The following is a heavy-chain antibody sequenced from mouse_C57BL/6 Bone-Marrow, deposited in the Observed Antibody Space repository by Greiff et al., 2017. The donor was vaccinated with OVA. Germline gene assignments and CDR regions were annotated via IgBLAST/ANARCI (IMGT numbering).Heavy chain of an antibody. CDR1: GYTFTSYD. V-gene: IGHV1-85*01. D-gene: IGHD4-1*01. Sequence: VQLQQSGPELVKPGASVKLSCKASGYTFTSYDINWVKQRPGPGLEWIGWIYPRDGSTKYNEKFKGKATLTVDTSSSTAYMELHSLTSEDSAVYFCARIGRRTWFAYWGQGTLVTVSA. CDR2: IYPRDGST. CDR3: ARIGRRTWFAY. J-gene: IGHJ3*01.